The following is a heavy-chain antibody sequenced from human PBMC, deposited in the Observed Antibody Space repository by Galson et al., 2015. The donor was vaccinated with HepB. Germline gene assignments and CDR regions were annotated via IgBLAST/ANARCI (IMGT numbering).Heavy chain of an antibody. Sequence: SLRLSCAASGFTFLSYWMSWVRQAPGKGLEWVANIKQDGSEKYYVDSVKGRFTISRDNAKNSLYLQMNSLSAEDTAVDYRARESWWGIAAAGKGVWGQGTPVTVSS. V-gene: IGHV3-7*03. J-gene: IGHJ6*02. D-gene: IGHD6-13*01. CDR2: IKQDGSEK. CDR1: GFTFLSYW. CDR3: ARESWWGIAAAGKGV.